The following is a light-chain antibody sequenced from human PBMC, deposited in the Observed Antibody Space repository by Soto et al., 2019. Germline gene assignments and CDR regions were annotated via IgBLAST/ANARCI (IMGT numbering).Light chain of an antibody. CDR1: QSLLHSTGYNC. CDR3: MQALQTLA. J-gene: IGKJ5*01. Sequence: DIVMTQSPLSLPVTPGEPASISCRSSQSLLHSTGYNCLDWYLQKPGQSPQVLIYLGSNGASGVPDRFSGCGSGTDFALKISRVEADDVGVSYCMQALQTLAFGQGTRLEIK. V-gene: IGKV2-28*01. CDR2: LGS.